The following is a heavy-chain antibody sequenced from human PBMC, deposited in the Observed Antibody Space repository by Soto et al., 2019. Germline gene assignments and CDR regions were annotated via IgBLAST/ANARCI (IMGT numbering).Heavy chain of an antibody. CDR2: IYYSGST. CDR1: GGSISSSSYY. Sequence: SETLSLTCTVSGGSISSSSYYWGWIRQPPGKGLEWIGSIYYSGSTYYNPSLKSRVTISVDTSKNQFSLKLSSVTAADTAVYYCIAYCGGDCYSRNNWFDPWGQGTLVTVSS. V-gene: IGHV4-39*01. D-gene: IGHD2-21*02. J-gene: IGHJ5*02. CDR3: IAYCGGDCYSRNNWFDP.